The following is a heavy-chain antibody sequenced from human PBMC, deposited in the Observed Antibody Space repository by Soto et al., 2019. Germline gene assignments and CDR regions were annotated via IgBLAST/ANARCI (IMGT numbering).Heavy chain of an antibody. CDR3: ARQRTSVVTQAYFDD. CDR1: GGSINSRSYY. Sequence: LSLTCTVSGGSINSRSYYWGWIRQSPGKGLEWIGSIYYSGSTYYNLSLKSRVAMSVDTSKNQFSLKLRSVSAADTAVYYCARQRTSVVTQAYFDDWGQGSLVTVSS. V-gene: IGHV4-39*01. J-gene: IGHJ4*02. D-gene: IGHD2-21*02. CDR2: IYYSGST.